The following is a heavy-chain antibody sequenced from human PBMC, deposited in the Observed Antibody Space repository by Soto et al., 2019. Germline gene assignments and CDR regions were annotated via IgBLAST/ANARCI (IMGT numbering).Heavy chain of an antibody. J-gene: IGHJ4*02. CDR2: IYSGGDT. D-gene: IGHD2-21*02. V-gene: IGHV3-53*01. Sequence: EVQLVESGGGLIQPGGSLRLSCAASGFTVSRKYMTWVRQAPGKGLEWVSVIYSGGDTYYADSVKGRCTISRDNSKNTLYLQMNSLRAEDTAVYYCASAAVTAPDYWGQGTLVTVSS. CDR1: GFTVSRKY. CDR3: ASAAVTAPDY.